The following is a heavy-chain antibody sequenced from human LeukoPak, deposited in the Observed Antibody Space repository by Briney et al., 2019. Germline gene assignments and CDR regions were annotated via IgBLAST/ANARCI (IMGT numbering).Heavy chain of an antibody. J-gene: IGHJ6*03. V-gene: IGHV4-39*07. CDR3: ARDFSSSSSVYYYYYMDV. Sequence: KPSETLSLTCTVSGGSISSAGYYWGWVRQPPGRGLEWIGTIYYRGTTYYNPSLKSRLTISVDSSKNHFSLKLSSVTAADTAVYYCARDFSSSSSVYYYYYMDVWGKGTTVTVSS. CDR1: GGSISSAGYY. D-gene: IGHD6-6*01. CDR2: IYYRGTT.